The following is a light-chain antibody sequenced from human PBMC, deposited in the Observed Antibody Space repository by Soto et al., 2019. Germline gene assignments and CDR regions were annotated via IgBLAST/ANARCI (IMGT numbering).Light chain of an antibody. J-gene: IGLJ1*01. CDR2: EVS. CDR3: SSYPSSTTPCV. V-gene: IGLV2-18*02. CDR1: SSDVGSYNR. Sequence: QSALTQAPSVSGSPGQSVTISCTGTSSDVGSYNRVSWYQQPPGSAPKLMIYEVSNRPSGVPDRFSGSKSGNTASLTIAGLQAEDEADYYCSSYPSSTTPCVFGTGTKLTVL.